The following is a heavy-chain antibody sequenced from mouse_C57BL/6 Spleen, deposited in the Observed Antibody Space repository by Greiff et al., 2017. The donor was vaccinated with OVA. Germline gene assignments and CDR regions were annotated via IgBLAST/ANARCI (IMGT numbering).Heavy chain of an antibody. J-gene: IGHJ4*01. CDR3: AFYYYGSSYPYYAMDY. D-gene: IGHD1-1*01. V-gene: IGHV3-6*01. CDR2: ISYDGSN. Sequence: EVKLQESGPGLVKPSQSLSLTCSVTGYSITRGYYWNWIRQFPGNKLEWMGYISYDGSNNYNPSPKNRISSTRDTSNNQLFLKLNSVTTEDTATYYCAFYYYGSSYPYYAMDYWGQGTSVTVSS. CDR1: GYSITRGYY.